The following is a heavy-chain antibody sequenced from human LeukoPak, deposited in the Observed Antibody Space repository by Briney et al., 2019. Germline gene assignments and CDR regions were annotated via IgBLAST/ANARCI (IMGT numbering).Heavy chain of an antibody. CDR1: GCTFPSYH. CDR2: INPRGGST. V-gene: IGHV1-46*01. Sequence: ASVKDSCQASGCTFPSYHMHWVRPARGQGREWMGIINPRGGSTSYAQKCEGRVTMTKDTSTNTVYMELSSLRTEDTAVYYCATTDGGNQPYDAFDIWGQGTMVTVSS. J-gene: IGHJ3*02. D-gene: IGHD4-23*01. CDR3: ATTDGGNQPYDAFDI.